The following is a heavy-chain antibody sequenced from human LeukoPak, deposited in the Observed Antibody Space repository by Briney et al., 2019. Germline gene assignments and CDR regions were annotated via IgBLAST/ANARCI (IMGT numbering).Heavy chain of an antibody. J-gene: IGHJ6*02. D-gene: IGHD5-12*01. Sequence: ASVKVSCKASGYTFTSYGISWVRQAPGEGLEWMGWISAYTGNTNYAQKLHGRATTTTDTPTSTAYMELKSLRSDDTAVYYCARNRLGYSGYDYLKYYYYDGIDVWGQGTTVTVSS. V-gene: IGHV1-18*01. CDR2: ISAYTGNT. CDR1: GYTFTSYG. CDR3: ARNRLGYSGYDYLKYYYYDGIDV.